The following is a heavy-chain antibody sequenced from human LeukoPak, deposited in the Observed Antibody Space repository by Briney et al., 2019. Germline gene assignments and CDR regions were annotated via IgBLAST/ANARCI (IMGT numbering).Heavy chain of an antibody. CDR3: ARSVGRIVVVPAAIRGYFDY. D-gene: IGHD2-2*01. Sequence: SETLSLTCAVYGGSFSGYYWSWIRQPPGKGLEGIGEINHSGSTNYNPSLKSRVTISVDTSKNQFSLKLSSVTAADTAVYYCARSVGRIVVVPAAIRGYFDYWGQGTLVTVSS. J-gene: IGHJ4*02. CDR2: INHSGST. CDR1: GGSFSGYY. V-gene: IGHV4-34*01.